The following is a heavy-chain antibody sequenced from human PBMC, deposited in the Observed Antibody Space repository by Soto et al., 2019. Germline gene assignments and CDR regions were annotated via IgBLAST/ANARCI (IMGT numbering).Heavy chain of an antibody. V-gene: IGHV4-31*03. J-gene: IGHJ3*02. CDR1: GGSISSGGYY. Sequence: SETLSLTCTVSGGSISSGGYYWSWIRQHPGKGLEWIGYIYYSGSTHYNPSLKSRVTISVDTSKNQFSLKLSSVTAADTAVYYCAREAVRFLEWSEDAFDIWGQGTMVTVS. D-gene: IGHD3-3*01. CDR3: AREAVRFLEWSEDAFDI. CDR2: IYYSGST.